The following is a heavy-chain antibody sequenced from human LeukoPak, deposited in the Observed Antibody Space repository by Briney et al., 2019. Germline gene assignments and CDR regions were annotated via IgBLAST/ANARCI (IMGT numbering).Heavy chain of an antibody. CDR1: GYSFTSYW. J-gene: IGHJ3*02. Sequence: GESLKISCKGSGYSFTSYWIGWVRQMPGKGLEWMGIIYPGDSDTRYSPSFQGQVTISADKSISTAYLQWSSLKASDTAMYYCARDRVYDILTGYPAELLDIWGQGTMVTVSS. D-gene: IGHD3-9*01. CDR2: IYPGDSDT. V-gene: IGHV5-51*01. CDR3: ARDRVYDILTGYPAELLDI.